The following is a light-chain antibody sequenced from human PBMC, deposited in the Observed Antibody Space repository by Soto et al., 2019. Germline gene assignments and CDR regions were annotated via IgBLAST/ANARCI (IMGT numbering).Light chain of an antibody. J-gene: IGKJ4*01. CDR2: TAS. CDR1: QGLSNY. CDR3: QKYNTPPLP. V-gene: IGKV1-27*01. Sequence: DIQMTQSPPSLSASVGDRVIITCRARQGLSNYLAWYQLKPGKAPKLLVSTASTLQSGVPSRFSGSGSGTDFTLTISSLHPEDVATYYCQKYNTPPLPFGCGTKVEIK.